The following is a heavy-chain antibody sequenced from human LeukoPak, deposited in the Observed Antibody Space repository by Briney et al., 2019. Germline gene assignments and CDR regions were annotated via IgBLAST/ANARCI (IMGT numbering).Heavy chain of an antibody. V-gene: IGHV3-74*01. D-gene: IGHD1-7*01. J-gene: IGHJ4*01. Sequence: GGSLRLSCAASGFTFSSYAMSWVRQAPGKGLVWVSRINSDGGSTSYADSVKGRFTISRDNAKNTLYLQMNSLRAEDTAVYYCARVSGLYNWNYIEYWGQGMLVTVSS. CDR2: INSDGGST. CDR1: GFTFSSYA. CDR3: ARVSGLYNWNYIEY.